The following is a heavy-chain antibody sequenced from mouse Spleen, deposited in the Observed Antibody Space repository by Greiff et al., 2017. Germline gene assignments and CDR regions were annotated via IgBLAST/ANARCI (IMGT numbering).Heavy chain of an antibody. Sequence: QVQLKESGPGLVQPSQSLSITCTVSGFSLTSYGVHWVRQSPGKGLEWLGVIWSGGSTDYTAAFISRLSISKDNSKSQVSFKMNSLQADDTAIYYCARNSRGYYYGSSAFDYWGQGTTLTVSS. J-gene: IGHJ2*01. CDR1: GFSLTSYG. CDR3: ARNSRGYYYGSSAFDY. V-gene: IGHV2-2*01. CDR2: IWSGGST. D-gene: IGHD1-1*01.